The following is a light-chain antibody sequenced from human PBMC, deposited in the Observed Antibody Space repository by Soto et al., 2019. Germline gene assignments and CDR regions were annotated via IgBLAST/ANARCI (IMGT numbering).Light chain of an antibody. Sequence: GVTQSPSTLSLSPGKRATLSCRASESVDFHLAWYQQKPGQAPRLLIYGASSRATGIPDRFSGSGSGTDFTLTISRLEPEDFAVYYCQQYGSSLTWTFGQGTKVDIK. CDR2: GAS. J-gene: IGKJ1*01. V-gene: IGKV3-20*01. CDR1: ESVDFH. CDR3: QQYGSSLTWT.